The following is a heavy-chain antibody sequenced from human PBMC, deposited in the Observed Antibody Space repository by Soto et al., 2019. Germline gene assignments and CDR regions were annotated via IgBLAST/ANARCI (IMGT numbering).Heavy chain of an antibody. CDR2: IYWDDDK. Sequence: QITLKESGPTLVKPTQTLTLTCTFSGFLLSTSGVGVGWIRQPPGKALEWLALIYWDDDKRYSPSLKSRLTITKDTSKNQVVLTMTNMDPVDTATYYCAHSHSGYLPQDYWGQGTLVTVSS. V-gene: IGHV2-5*02. CDR3: AHSHSGYLPQDY. J-gene: IGHJ4*02. D-gene: IGHD5-12*01. CDR1: GFLLSTSGVG.